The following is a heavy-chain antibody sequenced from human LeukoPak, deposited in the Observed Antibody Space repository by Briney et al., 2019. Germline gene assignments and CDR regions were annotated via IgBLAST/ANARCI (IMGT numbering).Heavy chain of an antibody. J-gene: IGHJ6*02. CDR3: ASRQDCSGGSCYSGDYYYYYGMDV. D-gene: IGHD2-15*01. CDR1: GGSFSGYY. CDR2: INHSGST. Sequence: SETLSLTCAVYGGSFSGYYWSWIRQPPGKGLEWIGEINHSGSTNYNPSLKSRVTTSVDTSKNQFSLKLSSVTAADTAVYYCASRQDCSGGSCYSGDYYYYYGMDVWGQGTTVTVSS. V-gene: IGHV4-34*01.